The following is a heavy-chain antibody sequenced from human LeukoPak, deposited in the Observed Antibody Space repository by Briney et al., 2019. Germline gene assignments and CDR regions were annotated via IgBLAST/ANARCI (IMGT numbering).Heavy chain of an antibody. V-gene: IGHV3-23*01. CDR3: TKDRHSSGWPNWFDP. J-gene: IGHJ5*02. CDR2: ISGDAVSK. Sequence: GGSLRLSCRGSGFTFSSYDMSWVRQAPGKGLEWVSSISGDAVSKYYAESVRGRFTISRDNSKDTLYLQMNSLRAEDKALYFCTKDRHSSGWPNWFDPWGQGSLVIVSS. CDR1: GFTFSSYD. D-gene: IGHD6-19*01.